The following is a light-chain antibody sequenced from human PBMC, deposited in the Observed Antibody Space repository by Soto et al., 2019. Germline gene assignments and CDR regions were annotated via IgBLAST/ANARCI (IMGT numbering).Light chain of an antibody. Sequence: QAVVTQEPSLTVSPGGTVTLTCGSSTGTLTSGHFPYWFQQKPGQAPRALIFDTSNRHSWTPARFSGSLLGDKAALTLSGAQPEDEADYYCLLYYSGARVFGGGTKLTVL. V-gene: IGLV7-46*01. CDR3: LLYYSGARV. J-gene: IGLJ2*01. CDR2: DTS. CDR1: TGTLTSGHF.